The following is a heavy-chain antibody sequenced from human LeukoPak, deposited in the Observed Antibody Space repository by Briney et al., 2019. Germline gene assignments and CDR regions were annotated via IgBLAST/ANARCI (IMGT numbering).Heavy chain of an antibody. V-gene: IGHV3-74*01. D-gene: IGHD1-1*01. Sequence: GGSLRLSCAASGFTFSNYWMHWVRQAPGKGLIWVSRIKGDGSNTAYADSVKGRFTISRDNSKNTLYLQMNSLRAEDTAVYYCAKIGLQLFDYWGQGTLVTVSS. CDR1: GFTFSNYW. CDR3: AKIGLQLFDY. J-gene: IGHJ4*02. CDR2: IKGDGSNT.